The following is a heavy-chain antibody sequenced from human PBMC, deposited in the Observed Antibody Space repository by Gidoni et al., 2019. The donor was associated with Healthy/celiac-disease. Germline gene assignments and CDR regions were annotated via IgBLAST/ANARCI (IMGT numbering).Heavy chain of an antibody. Sequence: QVQLVESGGGVVQPGGSLRLSCAASGSTFSSYGMHWVRQAPGKGLEWVAFIRYDGSNKYYADSVKGRFTISRDNSKNTLYLQMNSLRAEDTAVYYCAKEGVAGDFDYWGQGTLVTVSS. CDR2: IRYDGSNK. CDR3: AKEGVAGDFDY. D-gene: IGHD6-19*01. V-gene: IGHV3-30*02. CDR1: GSTFSSYG. J-gene: IGHJ4*02.